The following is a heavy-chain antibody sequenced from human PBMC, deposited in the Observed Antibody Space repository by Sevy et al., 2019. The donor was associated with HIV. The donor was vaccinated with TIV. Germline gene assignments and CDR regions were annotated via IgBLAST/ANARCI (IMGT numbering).Heavy chain of an antibody. D-gene: IGHD3-16*02. J-gene: IGHJ5*02. V-gene: IGHV1-24*01. CDR3: ATEGPTFGGVIVSRRFDP. Sequence: ASVKVSCKVSGYTLTELSMHWVRQAPGKGLEWMGGFDPEDGETIYAQKFQGRVTMTEDTSTDTAYMELSSLRSEDTAVYYCATEGPTFGGVIVSRRFDPWGQRTLVTVSS. CDR1: GYTLTELS. CDR2: FDPEDGET.